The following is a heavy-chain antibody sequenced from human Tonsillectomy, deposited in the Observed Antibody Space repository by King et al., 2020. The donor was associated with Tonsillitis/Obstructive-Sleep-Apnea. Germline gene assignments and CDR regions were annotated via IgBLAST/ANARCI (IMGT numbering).Heavy chain of an antibody. V-gene: IGHV3-11*05. CDR1: GFTFSDYY. Sequence: VKLVESGGGLVKPGGSLRLSCAASGFTFSDYYMSWIRQAPGKGLEWVSYISSSSSYTNYADSVKGRFTISRDNAKNSLYLQMNSLRAEDTAVYYCARDRSSGWSYYYYYYMDVWGKGTTVTVSS. CDR2: ISSSSSYT. D-gene: IGHD6-19*01. CDR3: ARDRSSGWSYYYYYYMDV. J-gene: IGHJ6*03.